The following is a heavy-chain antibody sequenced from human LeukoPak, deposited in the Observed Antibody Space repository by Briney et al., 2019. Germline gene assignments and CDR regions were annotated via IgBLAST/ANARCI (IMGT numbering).Heavy chain of an antibody. CDR1: GFTFSSYS. CDR3: AKGKVNHDGALDA. CDR2: ISGSSSYT. V-gene: IGHV3-21*04. D-gene: IGHD2-21*01. Sequence: GGSLRLSCAASGFTFSSYSMNWVRQAPGKGLEWVSSISGSSSYTYYADSVKGRFTISRDNSKNSLYLQMNSLRAEDTAVYYCAKGKVNHDGALDAWGQGTLVTVSS. J-gene: IGHJ3*01.